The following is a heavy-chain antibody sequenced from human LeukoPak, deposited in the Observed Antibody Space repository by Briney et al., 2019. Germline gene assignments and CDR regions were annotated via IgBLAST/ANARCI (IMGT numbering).Heavy chain of an antibody. CDR2: IYHSGST. Sequence: SETLSLTCTVSGASISSDYWAWIRQPPGRGLECIGSIYHSGSTNYNPSLKSRVTISVDTSKNQFSLKLSSVTAADTAVYYCARDPYSYWFDPWGQGTLVTVSS. CDR1: GASISSDY. J-gene: IGHJ5*02. V-gene: IGHV4-59*01. D-gene: IGHD2-21*01. CDR3: ARDPYSYWFDP.